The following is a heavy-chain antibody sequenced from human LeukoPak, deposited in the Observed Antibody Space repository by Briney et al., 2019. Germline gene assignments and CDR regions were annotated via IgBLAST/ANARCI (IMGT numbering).Heavy chain of an antibody. V-gene: IGHV4-34*01. D-gene: IGHD2-15*01. Sequence: SETLSLTCAVYGGSFSGYYWSWIRQPPGKGLEWIGEINHSGSTNYNPSLKSRVTISVDTSKNQFSLKLSSVTAADTAVYYCARGANVVVAAKRHWFDPWGQGTLVTVSS. CDR3: ARGANVVVAAKRHWFDP. J-gene: IGHJ5*02. CDR2: INHSGST. CDR1: GGSFSGYY.